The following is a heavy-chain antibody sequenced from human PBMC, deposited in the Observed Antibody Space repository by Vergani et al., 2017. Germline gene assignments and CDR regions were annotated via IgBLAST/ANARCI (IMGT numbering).Heavy chain of an antibody. CDR2: IYHSGST. Sequence: QLQLQESGPGLVKPSATLSLTCSVSGASIRSSNYYWGWIRQPPGKGLEWIGSIYHSGSTYYNPSLKSRVTISVDTSKNQFSLKLSSVTAADTAVYYCARHGSSGYYKYFQHWGQGTLVTVSS. CDR3: ARHGSSGYYKYFQH. J-gene: IGHJ1*01. CDR1: GASIRSSNYY. V-gene: IGHV4-39*01. D-gene: IGHD3-22*01.